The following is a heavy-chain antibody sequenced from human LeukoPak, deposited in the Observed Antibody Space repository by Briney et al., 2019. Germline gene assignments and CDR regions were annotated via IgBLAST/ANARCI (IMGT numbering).Heavy chain of an antibody. Sequence: GGSLRLSCAASGFTFSSYAMSWVRQAPGKGLEWVSVLSGSGGSTYYADSVKGRFTISRDNSKNTLYLQMNSLRAEDTAVYYCAKDIDIVVVPAARGSYFDYWGQGTLVTVSS. V-gene: IGHV3-23*01. CDR2: LSGSGGST. CDR1: GFTFSSYA. J-gene: IGHJ4*02. D-gene: IGHD2-2*01. CDR3: AKDIDIVVVPAARGSYFDY.